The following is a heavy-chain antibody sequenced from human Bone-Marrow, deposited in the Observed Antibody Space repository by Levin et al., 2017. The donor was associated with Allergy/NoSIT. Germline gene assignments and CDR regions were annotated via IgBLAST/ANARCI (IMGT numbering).Heavy chain of an antibody. CDR3: ASRPIPANGTSWFDP. CDR1: GGSINSGGYS. J-gene: IGHJ5*02. D-gene: IGHD6-13*01. Sequence: SQTLSLTCAVSGGSINSGGYSWTWIRQPPGKGLEWIGYIYPNGNTYYNPSLKTRLTISGDTSKNQFTLKLTSVTAADTAVYYCASRPIPANGTSWFDPWGRGILVTVSS. V-gene: IGHV4-30-2*01. CDR2: IYPNGNT.